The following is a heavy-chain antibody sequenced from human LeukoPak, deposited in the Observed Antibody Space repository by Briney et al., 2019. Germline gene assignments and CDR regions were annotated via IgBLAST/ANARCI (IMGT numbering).Heavy chain of an antibody. D-gene: IGHD1-7*01. Sequence: PSETLSLTCTVPGGSISSGDYYWSWIRQHPGKGLEWIGYIYYSGSTYYNPSLKSRVTISVDTSKNQFSLDLNSVTAADTAVYYCASGRELTATLPFWGQGTLVTVSS. V-gene: IGHV4-31*03. CDR3: ASGRELTATLPF. CDR2: IYYSGST. J-gene: IGHJ4*02. CDR1: GGSISSGDYY.